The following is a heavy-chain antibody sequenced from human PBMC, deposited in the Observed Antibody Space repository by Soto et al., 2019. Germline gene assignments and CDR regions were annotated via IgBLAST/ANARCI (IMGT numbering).Heavy chain of an antibody. V-gene: IGHV4-34*01. CDR2: VNLSGNT. D-gene: IGHD3-16*01. Sequence: WETLSLTCAIYGASFSPYHWSWIRQSPVKGLEWIGEVNLSGNTYYNPSFKTRVTMSVDASKNQFSLKMGSLTAADTAIYYCARSPTFYNYVWGNSTYWGQGALVTVSS. CDR3: ARSPTFYNYVWGNSTY. CDR1: GASFSPYH. J-gene: IGHJ4*02.